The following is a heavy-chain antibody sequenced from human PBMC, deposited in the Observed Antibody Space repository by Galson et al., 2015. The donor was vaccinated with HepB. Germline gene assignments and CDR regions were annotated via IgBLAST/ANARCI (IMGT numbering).Heavy chain of an antibody. CDR3: ARDPPSLLWFGELLSH. CDR2: ISAYNGNT. CDR1: GYTFTSYG. V-gene: IGHV1-18*01. D-gene: IGHD3-10*01. Sequence: SVKVSCKASGYTFTSYGISWVRQAPGQGLEWMGWISAYNGNTNYAQKLQGRVTMTTDTSTSTAYMELRSLRSDDTAVYYCARDPPSLLWFGELLSHWGQGTLVTVSS. J-gene: IGHJ4*02.